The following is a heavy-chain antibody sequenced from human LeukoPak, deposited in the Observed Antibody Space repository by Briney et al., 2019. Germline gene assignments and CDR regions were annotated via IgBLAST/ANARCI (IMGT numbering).Heavy chain of an antibody. V-gene: IGHV4-61*02. J-gene: IGHJ6*03. CDR3: ARVAGSSSWDYYYYYYMDV. CDR1: GGSISSSSYS. CDR2: IYTSGST. Sequence: PSETLSLTCTVSGGSISSSSYSWSWIRQPAEKGLEWIRRIYTSGSTNYNPSLKSRVTISVDTSKNQFSLKLSSVSAADTAVYYCARVAGSSSWDYYYYYYMDVWGKGTTVTVSS. D-gene: IGHD6-13*01.